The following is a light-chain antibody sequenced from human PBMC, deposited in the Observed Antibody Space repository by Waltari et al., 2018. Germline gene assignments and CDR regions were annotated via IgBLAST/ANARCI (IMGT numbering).Light chain of an antibody. J-gene: IGKJ5*01. CDR1: QNITNY. CDR2: DAS. CDR3: QQRTYWPPAMT. Sequence: DIVLTQSPATLSLSPGERATLSCRASQNITNYLAWYQQRPGQAPRLLVYDASKRATGIPARFSGSGSGTDFTLSISSLEPEDFAVYYCQQRTYWPPAMTFGQGTRLEIK. V-gene: IGKV3-11*01.